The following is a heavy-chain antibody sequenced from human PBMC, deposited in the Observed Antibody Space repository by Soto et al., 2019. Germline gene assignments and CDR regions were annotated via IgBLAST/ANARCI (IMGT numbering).Heavy chain of an antibody. CDR3: ARETSAMVNYYYYYCMDV. D-gene: IGHD5-18*01. CDR1: GFTFSDYY. J-gene: IGHJ6*02. V-gene: IGHV3-11*06. Sequence: PGGSLRLSCAASGFTFSDYYMSWIRQAPGKGLEWVSYISSSSSYTNYADSVKGRFTISRDNAKNSLYLQMNSLRAEDTAVYYCARETSAMVNYYYYYCMDVWGQGTTVTVSS. CDR2: ISSSSSYT.